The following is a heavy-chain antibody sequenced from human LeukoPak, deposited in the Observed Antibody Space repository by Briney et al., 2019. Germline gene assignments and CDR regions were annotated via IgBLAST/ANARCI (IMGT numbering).Heavy chain of an antibody. CDR2: IYYSGST. V-gene: IGHV4-59*01. J-gene: IGHJ5*02. CDR1: GGSISSYY. D-gene: IGHD5-18*01. CDR3: ARATSGYSYGYWFDP. Sequence: PSETLSLTCTVSGGSISSYYWSWIRQPPGKGLEWIGYIYYSGSTNYNPSLKSRVTISVDTSKSQFSLKLSSVTAADTAVYYCARATSGYSYGYWFDPWGQGTPVTVSS.